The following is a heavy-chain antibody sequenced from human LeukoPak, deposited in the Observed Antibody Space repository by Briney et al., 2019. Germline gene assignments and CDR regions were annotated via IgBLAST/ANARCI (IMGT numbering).Heavy chain of an antibody. CDR2: INHSGST. J-gene: IGHJ5*02. Sequence: SETLSLTCAVYGGSFSGYYWSWIRQPPGKGLEWIGEINHSGSTNYNPSLKSRVSVDTSKNQFSLKLSSVTAADTAVYYCARGITGTRMRKGSRFDPWGQGTLVTVSS. V-gene: IGHV4-34*01. D-gene: IGHD1-7*01. CDR3: ARGITGTRMRKGSRFDP. CDR1: GGSFSGYY.